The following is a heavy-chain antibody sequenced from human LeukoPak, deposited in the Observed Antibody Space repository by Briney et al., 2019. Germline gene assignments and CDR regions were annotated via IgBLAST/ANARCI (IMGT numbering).Heavy chain of an antibody. CDR2: VYSGGST. Sequence: SETLSLTCAVSGVSINDFYWTWIRQPPGKGLEWIGYVYSGGSTNYNPSLKGRVSMSVDKSKNHFSLTLTSVTAADTAFYYCARGGIRGYSAFDNLDFWGLGTHVTVSS. CDR1: GVSINDFY. J-gene: IGHJ4*02. V-gene: IGHV4-59*01. CDR3: ARGGIRGYSAFDNLDF. D-gene: IGHD5-12*01.